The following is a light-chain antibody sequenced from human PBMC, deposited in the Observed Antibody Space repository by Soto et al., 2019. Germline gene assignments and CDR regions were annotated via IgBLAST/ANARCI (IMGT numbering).Light chain of an antibody. J-gene: IGLJ3*02. V-gene: IGLV2-23*01. Sequence: QSALTQPASVSGSPGQSITISCTGTSSDVGSYNLVSWYQQPPGEAPKLMIYEGSKRPSGVSNRFSGSKSGNTASLTISGLQAEDEADYYCAAWDDRLNGWLFGGGTKLTVL. CDR3: AAWDDRLNGWL. CDR2: EGS. CDR1: SSDVGSYNL.